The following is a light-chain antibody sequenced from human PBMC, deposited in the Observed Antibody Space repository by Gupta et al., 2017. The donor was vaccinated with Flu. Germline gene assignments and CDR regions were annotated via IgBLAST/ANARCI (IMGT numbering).Light chain of an antibody. V-gene: IGKV4-1*01. CDR2: WAS. J-gene: IGKJ4*01. CDR1: QSVLYSSNNKNY. CDR3: QQDYSILT. Sequence: DIVMTQSPDSLAVSLGERATINCKSSQSVLYSSNNKNYLAWYQQKPGQPPKLLIYWASTRESGVPDRFSGSGSGTDLTLTSSSLQAEDVAVYYWQQDYSILTFGGGTKVEIK.